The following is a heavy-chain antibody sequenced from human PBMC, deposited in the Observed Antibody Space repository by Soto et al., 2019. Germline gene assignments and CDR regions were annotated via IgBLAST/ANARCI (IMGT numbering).Heavy chain of an antibody. CDR1: GFTFTNYW. D-gene: IGHD6-19*01. V-gene: IGHV5-51*03. J-gene: IGHJ4*02. CDR3: ARRSRIAVAGAFDY. CDR2: IYPGDSDS. Sequence: EVQLVQSGAEVKKPGESLKISCKGSGFTFTNYWIAWVRQMPGKGLEWMGIIYPGDSDSRYSPSFQGQVTISADKSISTAYLQWRSLRASDTAMYYCARRSRIAVAGAFDYWGQGTLVTVSS.